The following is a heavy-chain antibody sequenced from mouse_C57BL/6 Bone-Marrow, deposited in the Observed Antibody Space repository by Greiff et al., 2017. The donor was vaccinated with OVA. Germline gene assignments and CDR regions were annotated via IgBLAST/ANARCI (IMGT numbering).Heavy chain of an antibody. J-gene: IGHJ3*01. CDR1: GYSFTGYY. CDR3: ARGGTNPFAY. CDR2: INPSTGGT. D-gene: IGHD4-1*01. V-gene: IGHV1-42*01. Sequence: EVQLQQSVPELVKPGASVKISCKASGYSFTGYYMNWVKQSPEKSLEWIGEINPSTGGTTYNQKFKAKATFTVDKSSSTAYMQLKSLTSEDSAVYCCARGGTNPFAYWGQGTLVTVTA.